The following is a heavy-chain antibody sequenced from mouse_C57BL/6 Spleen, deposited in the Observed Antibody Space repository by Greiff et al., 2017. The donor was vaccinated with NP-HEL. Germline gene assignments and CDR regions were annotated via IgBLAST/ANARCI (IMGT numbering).Heavy chain of an antibody. Sequence: EVQLQQSGAELVKPGASVKLSCTASGFNIKDYYMHWVKQRTEQGLEWIGRIDPEDGETKYAAKFQGKATITADTSSNTAYLQLSSLTSEDTAVYYCARENYSNSWFAYWGQGTLVTVSA. CDR3: ARENYSNSWFAY. CDR1: GFNIKDYY. V-gene: IGHV14-2*01. J-gene: IGHJ3*01. D-gene: IGHD2-5*01. CDR2: IDPEDGET.